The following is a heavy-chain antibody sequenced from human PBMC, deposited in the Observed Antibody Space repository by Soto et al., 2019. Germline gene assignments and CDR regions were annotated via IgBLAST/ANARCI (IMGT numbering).Heavy chain of an antibody. J-gene: IGHJ6*02. CDR2: ISSGSSDT. D-gene: IGHD2-2*01. CDR3: VRLDCSGTSCYFYGLDV. Sequence: GGSLRLPCAASGFTFTSSTMKWVRQAPGKGLEWGSSISSGSSDTYYADSVRGRFTISRDDAKNSVYLQMKGLRAEDSAVYYCVRLDCSGTSCYFYGLDVWGQGTTVTVSS. CDR1: GFTFTSST. V-gene: IGHV3-21*06.